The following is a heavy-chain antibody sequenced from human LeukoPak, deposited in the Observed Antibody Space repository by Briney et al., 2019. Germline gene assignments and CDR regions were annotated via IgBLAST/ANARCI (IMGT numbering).Heavy chain of an antibody. D-gene: IGHD4-11*01. V-gene: IGHV4-34*01. CDR3: ARDRYSNSFYYYYAMDV. Sequence: SETLSLTCAVFGGSFSGHYWSWIRQPPGKGLEWIGEINHRGSTTYNPSLKSRVTISVDMSKSQFSLKLSSVTAADTAVYYCARDRYSNSFYYYYAMDVWGQGTTVTVSS. J-gene: IGHJ6*02. CDR2: INHRGST. CDR1: GGSFSGHY.